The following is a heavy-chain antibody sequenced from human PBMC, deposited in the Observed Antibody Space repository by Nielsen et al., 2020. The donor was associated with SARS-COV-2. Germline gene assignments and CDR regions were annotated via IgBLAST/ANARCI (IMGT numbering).Heavy chain of an antibody. CDR3: ARDTQDPDYYYYYMDV. Sequence: GGSLRLSCAASGFTFSSYWMHWVRQAPGKGLEWVAVISYDGSNKYYADSVKGRFTISRDNSKNTLYLQMNSLRAEDTAVYYCARDTQDPDYYYYYMDVWGKGTTVTVSS. CDR2: ISYDGSNK. V-gene: IGHV3-30*03. D-gene: IGHD2-15*01. CDR1: GFTFSSYW. J-gene: IGHJ6*03.